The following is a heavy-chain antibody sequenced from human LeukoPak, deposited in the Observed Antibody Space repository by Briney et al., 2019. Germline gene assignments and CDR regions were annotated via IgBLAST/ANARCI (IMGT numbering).Heavy chain of an antibody. CDR1: GFTFSSYA. D-gene: IGHD4-23*01. Sequence: PGRSLRLSCAASGFTFSSYAMHWVRQAPGKGLEWVAVISYDGSNKYYADSVKGRFTISRDNSKNTLYLQMNSLRAEDTAVYYCARDTTRPYYGGNSEIDYWGQGTLVTVSS. CDR3: ARDTTRPYYGGNSEIDY. J-gene: IGHJ4*02. V-gene: IGHV3-30*04. CDR2: ISYDGSNK.